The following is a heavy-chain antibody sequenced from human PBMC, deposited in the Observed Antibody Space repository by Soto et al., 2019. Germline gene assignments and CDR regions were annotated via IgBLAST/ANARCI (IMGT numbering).Heavy chain of an antibody. CDR3: ANDICQDPAAADY. D-gene: IGHD6-13*01. V-gene: IGHV3-9*01. CDR1: GFTFDDYA. J-gene: IGHJ4*02. Sequence: EVQLVESGRGLVQPGRSLRLSCAASGFTFDDYAMHWVRQAPGKGLEWVSGISWNSGSIGYADSVKGRFTISRDNAKNSLYLQMNSLRAEDTALYYCANDICQDPAAADYWGQGTLVTVSS. CDR2: ISWNSGSI.